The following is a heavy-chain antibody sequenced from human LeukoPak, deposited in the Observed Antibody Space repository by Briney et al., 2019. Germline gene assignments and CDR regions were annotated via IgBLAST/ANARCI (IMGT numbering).Heavy chain of an antibody. CDR1: GYTFTSYD. Sequence: ASVKVSCKASGYTFTSYDINWVRQATGQGLEWMGWMNPNSGNTGYAQKLQGRVTMTTDTSTSTAYMELRSLRSDDTAVYYCARGLKAVAYYYYMYVWGKGTTVTVSS. J-gene: IGHJ6*03. CDR2: MNPNSGNT. D-gene: IGHD4-23*01. CDR3: ARGLKAVAYYYYMYV. V-gene: IGHV1-8*01.